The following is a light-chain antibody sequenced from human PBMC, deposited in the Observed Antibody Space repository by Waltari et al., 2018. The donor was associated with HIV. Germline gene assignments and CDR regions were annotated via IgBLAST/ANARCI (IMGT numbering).Light chain of an antibody. J-gene: IGLJ1*01. CDR3: AAWDDSLTSYV. Sequence: QSVVTQPPSASGTPGQSVTVSCSGSRSNIGSNIVHWYQQRPGSAPTLLIYRNIQRPSGVPDRFSGSKSDTSASLAISGLQSEDEADYFCAAWDDSLTSYVFGTGTRVTVL. V-gene: IGLV1-44*01. CDR2: RNI. CDR1: RSNIGSNI.